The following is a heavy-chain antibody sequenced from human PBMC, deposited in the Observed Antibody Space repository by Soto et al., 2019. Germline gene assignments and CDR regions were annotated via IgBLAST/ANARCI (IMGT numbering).Heavy chain of an antibody. CDR3: ARDERSFYGLDV. CDR2: IWYDGSNK. V-gene: IGHV3-33*01. CDR1: GFTFSSYG. D-gene: IGHD1-1*01. J-gene: IGHJ6*02. Sequence: QVQLVESGGGVVQPGRSLRLSCAASGFTFSSYGMHWVRQAPGKGLEGVAVIWYDGSNKYYADSVKGRFTISRDNSKNTMYLQMNSLRAEDTAVYYCARDERSFYGLDVWGQGTTVTVSS.